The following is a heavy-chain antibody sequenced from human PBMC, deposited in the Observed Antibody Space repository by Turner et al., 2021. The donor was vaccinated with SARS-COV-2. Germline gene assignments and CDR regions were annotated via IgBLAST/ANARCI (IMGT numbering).Heavy chain of an antibody. Sequence: EVQLVESGGGLGQPVGSLRLACAVAGLTFSSHYFQWVRQAPGEVLVWVSRISSDGSSTTYADFVGGRFTISRDNAKNTLYLQMDSLRVDDTAVYYCARGWNQGNYDKWGQGTLVTVSS. D-gene: IGHD6-19*01. CDR3: ARGWNQGNYDK. J-gene: IGHJ4*02. CDR2: ISSDGSST. CDR1: GLTFSSHY. V-gene: IGHV3-74*01.